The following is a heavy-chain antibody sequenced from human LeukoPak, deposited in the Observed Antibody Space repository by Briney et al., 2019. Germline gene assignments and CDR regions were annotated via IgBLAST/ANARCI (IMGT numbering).Heavy chain of an antibody. CDR2: ISSSSSYI. Sequence: GGSLRLSCAASGFTFRIYAMSWVRQAPGRGLEWVSSISSSSSYIYYADSVKGRFTISRDNAKNSLYLQMNSLRAEDTAVYYCARPRRVGYYYYGMDVWGQGTTVTVSS. CDR1: GFTFRIYA. CDR3: ARPRRVGYYYYGMDV. D-gene: IGHD1-26*01. V-gene: IGHV3-21*01. J-gene: IGHJ6*02.